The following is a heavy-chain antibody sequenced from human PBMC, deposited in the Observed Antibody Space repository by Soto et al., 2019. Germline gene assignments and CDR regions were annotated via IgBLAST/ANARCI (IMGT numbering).Heavy chain of an antibody. CDR1: GFTFSSYA. J-gene: IGHJ6*03. V-gene: IGHV3-23*01. D-gene: IGHD2-15*01. CDR3: ATCGGSCYSSYYYYYMDV. Sequence: EVQLLESGGGLVQPGGSLRLSCAASGFTFSSYAMSWVRQAPGKGLEWVSAISGSGGSTYYADSVKGRFTISRDNSKNTLYLQMNSLRAEDTAVYYCATCGGSCYSSYYYYYMDVWGKGTTVTVSS. CDR2: ISGSGGST.